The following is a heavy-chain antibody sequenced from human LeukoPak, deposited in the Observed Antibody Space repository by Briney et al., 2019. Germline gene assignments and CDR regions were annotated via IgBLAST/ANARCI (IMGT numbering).Heavy chain of an antibody. Sequence: GGSLRLSCAASGFTFSSYGMHWVRQAPGKGLEWVAVIWYDGSNKYYVDSVKGRFTISRDNSKNTLYLQMNSLRAEDTAVYYCARGAYGLGTYHDFDIWGQGTMVTVSS. CDR3: ARGAYGLGTYHDFDI. V-gene: IGHV3-33*01. J-gene: IGHJ3*02. CDR1: GFTFSSYG. D-gene: IGHD3-10*01. CDR2: IWYDGSNK.